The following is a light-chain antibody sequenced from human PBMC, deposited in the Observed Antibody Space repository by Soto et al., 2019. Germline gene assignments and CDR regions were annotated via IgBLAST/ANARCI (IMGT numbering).Light chain of an antibody. CDR3: QQLNSYPPIT. J-gene: IGKJ4*01. CDR2: AAS. CDR1: QSISTY. Sequence: DIQMTQSPSSLSASVGDRVTITCRASQSISTYLNWYQQKPGKAPKLLIYAASTLQSGVPSRFSGSGSGTDLTLTISSLQPEDFANYYCQQLNSYPPITFGGGTKVDIK. V-gene: IGKV1-39*01.